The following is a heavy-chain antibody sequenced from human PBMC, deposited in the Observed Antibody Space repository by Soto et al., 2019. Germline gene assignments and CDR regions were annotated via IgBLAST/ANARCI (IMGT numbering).Heavy chain of an antibody. V-gene: IGHV1-69*06. J-gene: IGHJ6*02. CDR1: GGTFSSYA. D-gene: IGHD2-2*01. CDR2: IIPIFGTA. Sequence: SGKVPCKASGGTFSSYAISWVRHAPGQGLESMGGIIPIFGTANYAQKFQGRFTITADKSTSTAYMELSSLRSEDTAVYYCARDQSEYQLLFKGPYYYGMDVWGQGTTVTVSS. CDR3: ARDQSEYQLLFKGPYYYGMDV.